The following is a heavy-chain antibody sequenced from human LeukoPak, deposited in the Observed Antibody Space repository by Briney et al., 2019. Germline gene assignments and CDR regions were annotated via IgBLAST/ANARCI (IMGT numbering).Heavy chain of an antibody. Sequence: KPSETLSLTCAVYGGSFSSYYWSWIRQPPRKGLEWIGEINHTGSTNYNPSLKSRVTISVDTSNNQFSLKLSSVTAADTAVYYCARPPRRAAHGYFDLWGRGTLVTVSS. D-gene: IGHD2-15*01. CDR3: ARPPRRAAHGYFDL. J-gene: IGHJ2*01. V-gene: IGHV4-34*01. CDR2: INHTGST. CDR1: GGSFSSYY.